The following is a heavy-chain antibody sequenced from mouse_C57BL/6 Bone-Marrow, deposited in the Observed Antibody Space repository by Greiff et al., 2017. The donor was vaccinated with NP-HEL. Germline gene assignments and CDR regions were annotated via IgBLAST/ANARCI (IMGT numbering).Heavy chain of an antibody. CDR3: ARYGNYAGWFAY. Sequence: VQLQESGAELVRPGTSVKMSCKASGYTFTNYWIGWAKQRPGHGLEWIGDIYPGGGYTNYNEKFKGKATLTADKSSSTAYMQFSSLTSEDSAIYYCARYGNYAGWFAYWGQGTLVTVSA. CDR2: IYPGGGYT. D-gene: IGHD2-1*01. CDR1: GYTFTNYW. V-gene: IGHV1-63*01. J-gene: IGHJ3*01.